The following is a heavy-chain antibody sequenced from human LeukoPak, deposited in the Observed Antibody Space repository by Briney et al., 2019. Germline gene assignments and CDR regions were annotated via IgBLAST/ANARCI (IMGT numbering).Heavy chain of an antibody. CDR2: ISTSGSYT. Sequence: GGSLRLSCVVSGIPFSDYYMNWIRQAPGKGLEWISYISTSGSYTDYAHSVKGRFTISRDDAKSALYLQMDSPRLEDTAVYYCAAGTAADFWGQGTLVTVSS. CDR1: GIPFSDYY. CDR3: AAGTAADF. D-gene: IGHD6-13*01. J-gene: IGHJ4*02. V-gene: IGHV3-11*03.